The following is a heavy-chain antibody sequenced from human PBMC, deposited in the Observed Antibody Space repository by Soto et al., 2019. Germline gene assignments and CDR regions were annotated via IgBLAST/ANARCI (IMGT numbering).Heavy chain of an antibody. D-gene: IGHD6-13*01. CDR1: GGSISSYY. Sequence: SETLSLTCTVSGGSISSYYWSWIRQPPGKGLEWIGYIYYSGSTNYNPSLKSRVTISVDTSKNQFSLKLSSVTAADTAVYYCARGTHIVTWYAGYWGQGTLVTVSA. CDR3: ARGTHIVTWYAGY. J-gene: IGHJ4*02. CDR2: IYYSGST. V-gene: IGHV4-59*01.